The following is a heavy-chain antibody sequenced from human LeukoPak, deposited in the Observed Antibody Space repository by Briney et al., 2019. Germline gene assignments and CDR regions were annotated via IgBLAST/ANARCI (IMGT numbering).Heavy chain of an antibody. Sequence: SETLSLTCTVSGGSISSGSYYFNWIRQPAGKGLEWIGRIYTSGTTNYNPSLKSRVSISVDTSKNQFSLRLSSVTAADTAVYYCARARRNYYYMDVWGKGTTVTVSS. J-gene: IGHJ6*03. V-gene: IGHV4-61*02. CDR3: ARARRNYYYMDV. CDR1: GGSISSGSYY. CDR2: IYTSGTT.